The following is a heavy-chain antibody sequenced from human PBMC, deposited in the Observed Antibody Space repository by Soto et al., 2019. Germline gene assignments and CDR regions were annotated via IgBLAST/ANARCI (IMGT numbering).Heavy chain of an antibody. Sequence: LRLSCAASGFTFSSYNMNWVRQAPGKGLERVSFISSSDSYIYYADSVKGRFTISRDNAKNSLYLQMNSLRAEDTAVYYCARDDFWSGYGMDVWGQGTTVTVSS. CDR3: ARDDFWSGYGMDV. CDR2: ISSSDSYI. CDR1: GFTFSSYN. D-gene: IGHD3-3*01. J-gene: IGHJ6*02. V-gene: IGHV3-21*01.